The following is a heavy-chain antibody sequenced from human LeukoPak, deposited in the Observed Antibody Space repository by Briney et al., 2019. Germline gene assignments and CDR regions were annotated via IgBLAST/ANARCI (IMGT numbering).Heavy chain of an antibody. J-gene: IGHJ5*02. Sequence: SVKVSCKASGGTFSSYAISWVRQAPGQGLEWMGGIIPIFGTANYAQKFQGRVTITADESTSTAYMELSSLRSEDTAVYYCASRLDPLSNRFDPWGQGTLVTVSS. V-gene: IGHV1-69*13. D-gene: IGHD3/OR15-3a*01. CDR3: ASRLDPLSNRFDP. CDR2: IIPIFGTA. CDR1: GGTFSSYA.